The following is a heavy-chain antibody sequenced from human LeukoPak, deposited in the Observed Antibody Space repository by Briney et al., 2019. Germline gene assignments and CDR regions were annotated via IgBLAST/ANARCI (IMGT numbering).Heavy chain of an antibody. CDR2: IWYDGSNK. Sequence: GGSLRLSCAASGFTFRDYGMHWVRQAPGKGLEWVAVIWYDGSNKYYADSVKGRFTISRDNSKNTLYLQMNSLRAEDTAVYYCAKALNGLVDYWGQGTLVTVSS. J-gene: IGHJ4*02. CDR3: AKALNGLVDY. CDR1: GFTFRDYG. V-gene: IGHV3-33*06. D-gene: IGHD6-19*01.